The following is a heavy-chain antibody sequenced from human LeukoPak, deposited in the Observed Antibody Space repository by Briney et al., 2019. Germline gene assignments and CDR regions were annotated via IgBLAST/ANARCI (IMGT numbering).Heavy chain of an antibody. CDR2: INPSGGST. CDR3: AREWFGELFNDY. V-gene: IGHV1-46*01. CDR1: GYTFINNW. J-gene: IGHJ4*02. Sequence: GASVKVSCKASGYTFINNWMHWVRQAPGQGLEWMGIINPSGGSTSYAQKFQGRVTMTRDTSTSTVYMELSSLRSEDTAVYYCAREWFGELFNDYWGQGTLVTVSS. D-gene: IGHD3-10*01.